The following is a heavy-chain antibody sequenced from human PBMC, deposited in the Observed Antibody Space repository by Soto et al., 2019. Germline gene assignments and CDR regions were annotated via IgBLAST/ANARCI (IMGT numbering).Heavy chain of an antibody. CDR2: ISGSGDVI. J-gene: IGHJ4*02. CDR3: ARAPDCGEGACYRHFDL. V-gene: IGHV3-11*01. CDR1: AFKFSDYY. D-gene: IGHD2-21*02. Sequence: QVQLVESGGGLVKPGGSLRLSCAASAFKFSDYYMSWVRQAPGKGLEWVSYISGSGDVIYYADSVKGRFTISRDNDKKSVHRQRDTLRAEDTALYYCARAPDCGEGACYRHFDLWGQGTRVAVSS.